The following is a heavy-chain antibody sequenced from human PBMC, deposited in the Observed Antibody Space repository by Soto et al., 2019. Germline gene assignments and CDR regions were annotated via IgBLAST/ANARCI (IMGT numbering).Heavy chain of an antibody. V-gene: IGHV1-8*01. CDR2: MNPNSGNT. CDR1: GYTFTSYD. Sequence: VKVSCKASGYTFTSYDINWVRQATGQGLEWMGWMNPNSGNTGYAQKFQGRVTMTRNTSISTAYMELSSLRSEDTAVYYCAAEVGSVYYYYYGMDVWGQGTTVTVSS. D-gene: IGHD1-20*01. CDR3: AAEVGSVYYYYYGMDV. J-gene: IGHJ6*02.